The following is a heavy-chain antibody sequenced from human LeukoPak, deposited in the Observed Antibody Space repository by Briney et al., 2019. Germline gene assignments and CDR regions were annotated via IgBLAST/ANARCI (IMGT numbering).Heavy chain of an antibody. CDR1: GFTFSSYG. J-gene: IGHJ4*02. CDR2: IWYDGSNK. D-gene: IGHD3-16*01. CDR3: ARGPGDYVWGIYFDY. V-gene: IGHV3-33*01. Sequence: GGSLRLSCAASGFTFSSYGMHWVRQAPGKGLEWVAVIWYDGSNKYYADSVKGRFTISGDNSKNTLYLQMNSLRAEDTAVYYCARGPGDYVWGIYFDYWGQGTLVTVSS.